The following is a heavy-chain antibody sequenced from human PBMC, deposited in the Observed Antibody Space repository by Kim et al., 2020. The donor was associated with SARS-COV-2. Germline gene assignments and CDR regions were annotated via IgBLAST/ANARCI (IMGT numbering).Heavy chain of an antibody. J-gene: IGHJ5*02. D-gene: IGHD2-15*01. V-gene: IGHV1-69*13. CDR2: IIPIFGTA. Sequence: SVKVSCKASGGTFSSYAISWVRQAPGRGLEWMGGIIPIFGTANYAQKFQGRVTITADESTSTAYMELSSLRSEDTAVYYCASSSGACSGGSCRGWFDPWGQGTLVTVSS. CDR1: GGTFSSYA. CDR3: ASSSGACSGGSCRGWFDP.